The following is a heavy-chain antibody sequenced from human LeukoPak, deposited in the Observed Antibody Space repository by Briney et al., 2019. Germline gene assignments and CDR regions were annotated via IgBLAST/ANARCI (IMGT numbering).Heavy chain of an antibody. CDR2: ISRSGRAT. CDR3: ARVPGSHYYYYMDV. CDR1: GFKFDDYE. J-gene: IGHJ6*03. V-gene: IGHV3-20*01. Sequence: GGSLTLSCAASGFKFDDYEMRWVRQVPGKGLEYVSGISRSGRATGDGDSVKGRFTISRDNAKNSLFLQMTSLRAEDTALYHCARVPGSHYYYYMDVWGKGAAVTVS.